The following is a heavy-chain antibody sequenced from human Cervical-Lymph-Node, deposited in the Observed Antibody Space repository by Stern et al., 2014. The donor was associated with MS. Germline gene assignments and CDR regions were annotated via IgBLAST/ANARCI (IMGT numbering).Heavy chain of an antibody. Sequence: EVQLVESGGGLVQPGRSLRLSCAASGFTFSSYAMSWVRQAPGKGLEWVSSICGSGDSTYHADAEKGRFTISRDNSKTTLYLQMNSLRAEDTAIYYCAKDLSSVYHYLPQGDAFDIWGQGTMVTVSS. D-gene: IGHD3-22*01. V-gene: IGHV3-23*04. CDR3: AKDLSSVYHYLPQGDAFDI. J-gene: IGHJ3*02. CDR2: ICGSGDST. CDR1: GFTFSSYA.